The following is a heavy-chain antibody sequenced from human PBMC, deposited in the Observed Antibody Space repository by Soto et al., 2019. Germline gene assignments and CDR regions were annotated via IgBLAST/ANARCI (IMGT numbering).Heavy chain of an antibody. J-gene: IGHJ4*02. D-gene: IGHD6-19*01. Sequence: ASVKVSCKASGYTFTSYGISWVRQAPGQGLEWMGWISAYNGNTNYAQKLQGRVTMTTDTSTSTAYMELRSLRSDDTAVYYCARDHEGIAVAGRSRYFDYWGQGTLVTVSS. CDR3: ARDHEGIAVAGRSRYFDY. V-gene: IGHV1-18*01. CDR2: ISAYNGNT. CDR1: GYTFTSYG.